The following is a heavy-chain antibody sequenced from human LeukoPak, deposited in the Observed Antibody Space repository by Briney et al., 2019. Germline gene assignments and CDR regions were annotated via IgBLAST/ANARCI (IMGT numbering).Heavy chain of an antibody. V-gene: IGHV4-4*02. CDR1: GGSISSSNW. CDR2: IYHSGST. J-gene: IGHJ4*02. D-gene: IGHD3-16*01. CDR3: ARALDGGDAASDFDY. Sequence: PSGTLSLTCAVSGGSISSSNWWSWVRQPPGKGLEWIGEIYHSGSTNYNPSLKSRVTISVDKSKNQFSLKLSSVTAADTAVYYCARALDGGDAASDFDYWGQGTLVTVSS.